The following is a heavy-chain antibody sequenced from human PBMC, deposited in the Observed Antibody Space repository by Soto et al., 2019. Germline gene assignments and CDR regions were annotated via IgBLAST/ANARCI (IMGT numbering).Heavy chain of an antibody. V-gene: IGHV4-59*12. CDR1: GGSISNYY. D-gene: IGHD3-10*01. CDR3: ARGQGIGLTDYYGSGSPPNFDY. J-gene: IGHJ4*02. CDR2: IYYSGST. Sequence: SETLSLTCTVSGGSISNYYWSWIRQPPGKGLEWIGYIYYSGSTNYNPSLKSRVTISVDTSKNQFSLKLSSVTAADTAVYYCARGQGIGLTDYYGSGSPPNFDYWGQGTLVPVSS.